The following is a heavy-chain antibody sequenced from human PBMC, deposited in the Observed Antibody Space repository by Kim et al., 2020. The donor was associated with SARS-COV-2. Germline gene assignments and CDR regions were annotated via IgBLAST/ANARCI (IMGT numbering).Heavy chain of an antibody. CDR2: IKQDGSET. Sequence: GGSLRLSCAASGFSFSSNWMAWVRQAPGKGLEWVANIKQDGSETYYVDSVKGRFTISRDNAKNSLYLQMNSLRAEDTAVYYCARNGGWSFDYWGQGTLVTVSS. CDR1: GFSFSSNW. V-gene: IGHV3-7*03. CDR3: ARNGGWSFDY. J-gene: IGHJ4*02. D-gene: IGHD6-19*01.